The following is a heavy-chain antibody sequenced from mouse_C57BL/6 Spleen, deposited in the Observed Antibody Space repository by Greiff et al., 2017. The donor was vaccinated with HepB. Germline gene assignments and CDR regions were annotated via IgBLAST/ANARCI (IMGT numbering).Heavy chain of an antibody. CDR2: IDPSDSYT. D-gene: IGHD1-1*01. CDR1: GYTFTSYW. J-gene: IGHJ1*03. CDR3: ARGSSYYYGSSYWYFDV. Sequence: QVQLQQPGAELVLPGASVKLSCKASGYTFTSYWMHWVKQRPGQGLEWIGEIDPSDSYTNYNQKFKGKSTLTVDKSSSTAYMQLSSLTSEDSAVYYCARGSSYYYGSSYWYFDVWGTGTTVTVSS. V-gene: IGHV1-69*01.